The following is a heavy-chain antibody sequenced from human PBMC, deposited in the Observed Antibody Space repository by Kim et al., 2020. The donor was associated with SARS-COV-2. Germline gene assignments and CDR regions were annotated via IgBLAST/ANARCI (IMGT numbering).Heavy chain of an antibody. D-gene: IGHD6-6*01. CDR2: SSSSGSTI. CDR3: ARDTGSSAFDY. Sequence: GGSLRLSCAASGFTLSSYEMNWVREAPGKGLEWKIYSSSSGSTIYYADSVKGRFTISRDNAKNSLYLQMNSLRAEDTAVYYCARDTGSSAFDYWGQGTL. CDR1: GFTLSSYE. J-gene: IGHJ4*02. V-gene: IGHV3-48*03.